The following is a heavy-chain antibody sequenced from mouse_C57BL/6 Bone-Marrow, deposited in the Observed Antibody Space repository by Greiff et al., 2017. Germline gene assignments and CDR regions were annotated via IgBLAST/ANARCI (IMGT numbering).Heavy chain of an antibody. CDR1: GYTFTSYG. J-gene: IGHJ1*03. CDR2: IYPRSGNT. V-gene: IGHV1-81*01. Sequence: VKLVESGAELARPGASVKLSCKASGYTFTSYGISWVKQRTGQGLEWIGEIYPRSGNTYYNEKFKGKATLTADKSSSTAYMELRSLTSEDSAVYVCASWEITTLHWYFDVWGTGTTVTVSS. D-gene: IGHD1-1*01. CDR3: ASWEITTLHWYFDV.